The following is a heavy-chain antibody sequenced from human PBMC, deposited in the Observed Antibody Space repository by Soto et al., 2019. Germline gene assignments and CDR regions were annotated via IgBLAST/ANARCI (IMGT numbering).Heavy chain of an antibody. V-gene: IGHV1-69*04. CDR3: AREGTPDYYGSGSYAFDI. Sequence: ASVKVSCKASGGTFSSYTISWVRQAPGQGLEWMGRIIPILGIANYAQKFQGRVTITADKSTSTAYMELSSLRSEDTAVYYCAREGTPDYYGSGSYAFDIWGQGTMVTVSS. CDR2: IIPILGIA. J-gene: IGHJ3*02. CDR1: GGTFSSYT. D-gene: IGHD3-10*01.